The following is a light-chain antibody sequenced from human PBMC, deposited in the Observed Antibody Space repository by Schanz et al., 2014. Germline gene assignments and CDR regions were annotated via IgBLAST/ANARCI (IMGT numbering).Light chain of an antibody. V-gene: IGLV2-18*02. CDR2: EVT. J-gene: IGLJ3*02. Sequence: QSVLTQPPSVSGSLGQSVTISCTGTSRDLGSVSWYQQPPGTVPKLLIYEVTDRPSGVPDRFSGSKSANTASLTISGLQADDEAVYYCSSYAGSNNLVFGGGTKLTVL. CDR1: SRDLGS. CDR3: SSYAGSNNLV.